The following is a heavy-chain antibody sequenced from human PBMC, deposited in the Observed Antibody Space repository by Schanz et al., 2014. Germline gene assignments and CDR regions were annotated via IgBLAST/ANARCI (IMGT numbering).Heavy chain of an antibody. J-gene: IGHJ4*02. Sequence: EVQLVESGGGLVKPGGSLRLSCGVSGFTASSHSMNWVRQAPGKGLEWVSSISSRSSHIYYADSVKGRFTVSRDNAKNSVYLQMNGLRVEDTAVYYCVRERTHYGGYSYFFDHWGQGTLVTVSS. V-gene: IGHV3-21*02. CDR1: GFTASSHS. CDR3: VRERTHYGGYSYFFDH. CDR2: ISSRSSHI. D-gene: IGHD2-21*02.